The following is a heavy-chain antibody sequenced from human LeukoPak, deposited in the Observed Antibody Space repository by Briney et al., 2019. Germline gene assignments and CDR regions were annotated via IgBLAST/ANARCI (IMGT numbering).Heavy chain of an antibody. CDR2: IYPRDGST. V-gene: IGHV1-46*01. CDR1: GYTFTSNY. Sequence: ASVKVSCKASGYTFTSNYVHWVRQAPGQGLEWMGMIYPRDGSTSYAQKFQGRVTVTRDTSTSTVHMELSGLRSEDTAVYYCARDQEGFDYWGQGTLITVSS. J-gene: IGHJ4*02. CDR3: ARDQEGFDY.